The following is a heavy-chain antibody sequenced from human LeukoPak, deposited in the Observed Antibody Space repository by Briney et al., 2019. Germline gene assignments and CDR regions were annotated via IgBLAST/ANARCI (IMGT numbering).Heavy chain of an antibody. Sequence: ASVKVSCKASGYTFTSYGISWVRQAPGQGLEWMGWISAYNGNTNYAQKLQGRVTMTTDTSTSTAYMELRSLRSDDTAVYYCARDLKTYYDFWSGYPDAFDIWGQGTMVTVSS. CDR2: ISAYNGNT. J-gene: IGHJ3*02. CDR3: ARDLKTYYDFWSGYPDAFDI. D-gene: IGHD3-3*01. CDR1: GYTFTSYG. V-gene: IGHV1-18*01.